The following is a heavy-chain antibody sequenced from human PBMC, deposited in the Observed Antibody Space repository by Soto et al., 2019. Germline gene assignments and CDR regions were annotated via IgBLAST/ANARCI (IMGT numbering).Heavy chain of an antibody. CDR3: ARRVTMVRGVIDYYYYGMDV. CDR1: GFTVSSNY. CDR2: IYSGGST. J-gene: IGHJ6*02. D-gene: IGHD3-10*01. V-gene: IGHV3-53*01. Sequence: PGGSLRLSCAASGFTVSSNYMSWARQAPGKGLEWVSVIYSGGSTYYADSVKGRFTISRDNSKNTLYLQMNSLRAEDTAVYYCARRVTMVRGVIDYYYYGMDVWRQGTTVPVSS.